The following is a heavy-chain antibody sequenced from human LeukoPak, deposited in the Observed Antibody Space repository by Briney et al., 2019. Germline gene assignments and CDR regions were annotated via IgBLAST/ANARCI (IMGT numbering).Heavy chain of an antibody. CDR3: ARCYTYGTTWFGGLDV. V-gene: IGHV3-23*01. CDR2: TGASGS. J-gene: IGHJ6*02. Sequence: GGSLRLSFAASEFTFSSYSMNWVRQAPGKGLEWVSTTGASGSYYADSVKGRFTISRDNSKNTLYLQMNSLRAEDTAVYYCARCYTYGTTWFGGLDVWGQGTTVTVSS. CDR1: EFTFSSYS. D-gene: IGHD3-10*01.